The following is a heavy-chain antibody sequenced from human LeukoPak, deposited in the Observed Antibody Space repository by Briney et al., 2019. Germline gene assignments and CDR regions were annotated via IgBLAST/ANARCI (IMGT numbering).Heavy chain of an antibody. Sequence: GESLKISCKGSEYSFTSYWIGWVRQMPGKGLEWMGIIYPGDSDTRYSPSFQGQVTISADKSISTAYLQWSSLKASDTAMYYCARCPNRGYSYGPIDYWGQGTLVTVSS. CDR3: ARCPNRGYSYGPIDY. D-gene: IGHD5-18*01. CDR2: IYPGDSDT. V-gene: IGHV5-51*01. CDR1: EYSFTSYW. J-gene: IGHJ4*02.